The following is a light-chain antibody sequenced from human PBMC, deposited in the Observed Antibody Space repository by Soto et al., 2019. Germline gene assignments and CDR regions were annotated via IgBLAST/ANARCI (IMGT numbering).Light chain of an antibody. J-gene: IGKJ1*01. Sequence: DIQMTQSPSSLSASVGDRVTITCRASQNIASYLNWYQQRPGKAPELLIYAASSLQSGVPLRFSGSGSGTEFTLTIDSLQPEDFASYYCQQNFNVPRTFDQGTKVDIK. CDR2: AAS. CDR3: QQNFNVPRT. V-gene: IGKV1-39*01. CDR1: QNIASY.